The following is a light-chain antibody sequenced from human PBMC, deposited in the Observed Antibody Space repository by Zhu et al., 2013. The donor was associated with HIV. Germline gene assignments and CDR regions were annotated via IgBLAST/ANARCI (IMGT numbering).Light chain of an antibody. V-gene: IGLV3-27*01. CDR3: YSAADNNLGV. CDR2: DDT. Sequence: SYELTQPPSVSVSPGQTARITCSGDALPKQYAYWYQQKPGQAPVLVVYDDTDRPSGIPERFSGSSSGTTVTLTISGAQVEDEADYYCYSAADNNLGVFGGGTKLTVL. CDR1: ALPKQY. J-gene: IGLJ3*02.